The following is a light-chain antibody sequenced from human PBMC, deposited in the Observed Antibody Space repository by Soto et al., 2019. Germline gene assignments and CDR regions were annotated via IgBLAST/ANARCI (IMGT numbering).Light chain of an antibody. CDR3: AAWDDSLSAGV. CDR1: SSNIGTNY. CDR2: RNN. V-gene: IGLV1-47*01. Sequence: QSALTQPPSASGTPGQRVTISCSGSSSNIGTNYVYWYQQIPGTAPKLLIYRNNQRPSGVPDRFSGSKSGTSASLAISGLRSEDEADYYCAAWDDSLSAGVFGGGTKLTVL. J-gene: IGLJ3*02.